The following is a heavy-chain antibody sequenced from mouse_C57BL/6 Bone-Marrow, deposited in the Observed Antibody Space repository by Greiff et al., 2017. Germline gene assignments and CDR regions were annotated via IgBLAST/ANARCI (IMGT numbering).Heavy chain of an antibody. CDR3: AATLFDY. Sequence: VQLQQPGAELVKPGASVKLSCKASGYTFTSYWMQWVKQRPGQGLEWIGEIDPSDSYTNYNQKFKGKATLTVDTSSSTAYMQLSSLTSEDSAVYSCAATLFDYWGQGTTLTVSS. CDR2: IDPSDSYT. D-gene: IGHD1-1*01. V-gene: IGHV1-50*01. J-gene: IGHJ2*01. CDR1: GYTFTSYW.